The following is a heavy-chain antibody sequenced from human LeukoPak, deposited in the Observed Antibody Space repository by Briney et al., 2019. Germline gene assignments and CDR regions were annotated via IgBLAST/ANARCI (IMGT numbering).Heavy chain of an antibody. CDR3: ARSIIGTRSKFDY. CDR1: GGSISSYY. CDR2: VYYSGST. V-gene: IGHV4-59*08. D-gene: IGHD1/OR15-1a*01. Sequence: SETLSLTCTVSGGSISSYYWSWIRQPPGKGLEWIGYVYYSGSTNYNPSLKSRVTISVDTSKNHFSLKLSSVTAADTAVYSCARSIIGTRSKFDYWGQGTLVTVST. J-gene: IGHJ4*02.